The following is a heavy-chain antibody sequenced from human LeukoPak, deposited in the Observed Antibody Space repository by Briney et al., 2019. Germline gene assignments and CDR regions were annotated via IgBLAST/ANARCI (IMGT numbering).Heavy chain of an antibody. V-gene: IGHV1-18*01. J-gene: IGHJ5*02. Sequence: ASVTVSCKASGYTLSSYGMSWVRQAPGQGLEWMGWISAYNGNTNYAQKFQDRVTMTADTSTSTAYMELRSLRYDDTAIYYCARDLKLLTRGYWFDPWGQGTLVTVSS. CDR2: ISAYNGNT. CDR3: ARDLKLLTRGYWFDP. D-gene: IGHD2-15*01. CDR1: GYTLSSYG.